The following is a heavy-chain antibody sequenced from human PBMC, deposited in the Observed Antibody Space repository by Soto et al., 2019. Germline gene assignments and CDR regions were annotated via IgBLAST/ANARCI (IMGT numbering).Heavy chain of an antibody. J-gene: IGHJ6*02. CDR1: GYTFTSYD. CDR2: MNPNSGNT. V-gene: IGHV1-8*01. CDR3: ARGGDYYDSSGYYYVDYYGMDV. D-gene: IGHD3-22*01. Sequence: ASVKVSCKASGYTFTSYDINWVRQATGQGPEWMGWMNPNSGNTGYAQKFQGRVTMTRNTSISTAYMELSSLRSEDTAVYYCARGGDYYDSSGYYYVDYYGMDVWGQGTTVTVSS.